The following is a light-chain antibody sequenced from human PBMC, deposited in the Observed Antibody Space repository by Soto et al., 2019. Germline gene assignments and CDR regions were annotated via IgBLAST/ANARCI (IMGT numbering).Light chain of an antibody. V-gene: IGKV1-39*01. CDR2: AAY. J-gene: IGKJ4*01. Sequence: DIQMTQSPSSLSASVGDRVTITCRASQSINSHLNWYQQKPGKDPNLLIYAAYNLQSGVKARFSGSGSGTDFTLTISTMQPEEFATYYCQQTYSTPLTCGGGTKVDI. CDR1: QSINSH. CDR3: QQTYSTPLT.